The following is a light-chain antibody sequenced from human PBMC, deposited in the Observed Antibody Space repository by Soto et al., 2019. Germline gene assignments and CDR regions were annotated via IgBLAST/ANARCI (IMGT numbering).Light chain of an antibody. CDR1: SSDVGGYNY. Sequence: QSVLTQPVSVSGSPGQSITISCTGTSSDVGGYNYVSWYQQHPGKAPKFMIYNVDNRPSGVSNRFSGSKSGNTASLTISGLQAEDEADYYCSSYTSSNTWVFGGGTQLTVL. J-gene: IGLJ3*02. CDR2: NVD. CDR3: SSYTSSNTWV. V-gene: IGLV2-14*03.